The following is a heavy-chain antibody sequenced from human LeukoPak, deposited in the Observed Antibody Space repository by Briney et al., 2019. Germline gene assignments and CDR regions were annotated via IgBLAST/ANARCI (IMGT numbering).Heavy chain of an antibody. D-gene: IGHD3-22*01. CDR1: GFTFDDYA. J-gene: IGHJ4*02. V-gene: IGHV3-9*01. CDR3: AKGKYYYDSSGYSSQGFDH. Sequence: GGSLRLSCAASGFTFDDYAMHWVRQAPGKGLEWVSGISWNSGSIGYADSVKGRFTISRDNAKNSLYLQINSLRAEDTALYYCAKGKYYYDSSGYSSQGFDHWGQGTLVTVSS. CDR2: ISWNSGSI.